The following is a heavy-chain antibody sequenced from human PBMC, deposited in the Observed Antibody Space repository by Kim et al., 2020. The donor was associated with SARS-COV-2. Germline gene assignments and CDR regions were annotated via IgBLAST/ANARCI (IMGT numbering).Heavy chain of an antibody. Sequence: GGSLRLSCAASGFTFGDYAMHWVRQAPGKGLEWVSGISWNSGSIGYADSVKGRFTISRDNAKNSLYLQMNSLRAEDTALYYCAKDSHDFSGIPGAFDIWGQGTMVTVSS. V-gene: IGHV3-9*01. CDR1: GFTFGDYA. J-gene: IGHJ3*02. CDR3: AKDSHDFSGIPGAFDI. D-gene: IGHD1-26*01. CDR2: ISWNSGSI.